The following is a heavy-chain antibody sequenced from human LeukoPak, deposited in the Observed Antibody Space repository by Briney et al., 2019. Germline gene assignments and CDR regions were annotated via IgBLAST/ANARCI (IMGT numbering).Heavy chain of an antibody. Sequence: GGSLRLSCAASGFTVSTNYMTWIRQAPGKGLEWVSVMYTLGNTNYADSVKGRFTISRDNSKNTLYLQMNSLRAEDTAVYYCAKGNEWELLEPFDYWGQGTLVTVSS. J-gene: IGHJ4*02. CDR3: AKGNEWELLEPFDY. CDR2: MYTLGNT. CDR1: GFTVSTNY. V-gene: IGHV3-53*01. D-gene: IGHD1-26*01.